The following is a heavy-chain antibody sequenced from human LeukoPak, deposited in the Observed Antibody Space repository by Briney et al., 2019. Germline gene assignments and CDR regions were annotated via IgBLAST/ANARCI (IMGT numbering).Heavy chain of an antibody. CDR1: GDSLNSGNYY. V-gene: IGHV4-31*03. CDR3: ARATLRGDPFDF. D-gene: IGHD2-21*02. Sequence: SETLSLTCTVSGDSLNSGNYYWTWIRQHPGKGLXWIGYIFTSGNTYYNPSLKGRLLTSVDTSKSQFSLRLTSVTAADTAVYYCARATLRGDPFDFWGQGIQVTVSS. CDR2: IFTSGNT. J-gene: IGHJ4*02.